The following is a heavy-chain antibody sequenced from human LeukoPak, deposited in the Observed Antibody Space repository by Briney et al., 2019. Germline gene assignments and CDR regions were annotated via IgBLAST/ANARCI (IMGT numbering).Heavy chain of an antibody. Sequence: PGGSLRLSCAASGFTFSSYAMHWVRQAPGKGLEWGAVISYDGSNKYYADSVKGRFTISRDNSKNTLYLQMNSLRAEDTAVYYCARDRDSYGFRTQFDYWGQGTLVTVSS. CDR2: ISYDGSNK. CDR1: GFTFSSYA. D-gene: IGHD5-18*01. CDR3: ARDRDSYGFRTQFDY. J-gene: IGHJ4*02. V-gene: IGHV3-30*04.